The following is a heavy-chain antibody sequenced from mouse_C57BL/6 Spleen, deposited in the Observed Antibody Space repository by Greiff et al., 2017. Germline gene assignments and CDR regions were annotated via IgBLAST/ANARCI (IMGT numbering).Heavy chain of an antibody. D-gene: IGHD1-1*01. CDR1: GYTFTSYW. CDR2: IDPSDSYT. J-gene: IGHJ2*01. V-gene: IGHV1-69*01. Sequence: QVQLKQPGAELVMPGASVKLSCKASGYTFTSYWMHWVKQRPGQGLEWIGEIDPSDSYTNYNQKFKGKSTLTVDKSSSTAYMQLSSLTSEDSAVYYCARLGYYGFDYWGQGTTLTVSS. CDR3: ARLGYYGFDY.